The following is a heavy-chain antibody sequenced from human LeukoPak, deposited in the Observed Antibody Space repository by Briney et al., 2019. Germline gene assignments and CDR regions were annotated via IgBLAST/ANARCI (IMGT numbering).Heavy chain of an antibody. D-gene: IGHD3-9*01. Sequence: ASVKVSCKASGYTFTSYAMNWVRQAPGQGLEWLGWISTYNADTDYAQKLQGRVTMTTDTFTSTAYMELRSLRSDDTAVYYCARDPGQYYDILTGYYTPYYFDYWGQGTLVTVSS. CDR3: ARDPGQYYDILTGYYTPYYFDY. CDR1: GYTFTSYA. J-gene: IGHJ4*02. CDR2: ISTYNADT. V-gene: IGHV1-18*01.